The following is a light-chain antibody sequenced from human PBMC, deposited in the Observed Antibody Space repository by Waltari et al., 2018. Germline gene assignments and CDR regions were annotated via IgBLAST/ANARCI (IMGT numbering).Light chain of an antibody. J-gene: IGKJ1*01. CDR1: PSVLYSSNNKNY. V-gene: IGKV4-1*01. CDR2: WSS. CDR3: QQYYSPPPT. Sequence: DIVMTQSPDSLAVSLGERATLNCKSSPSVLYSSNNKNYLAWYQQKPGQPPKLLIYWSSTRESGVPDRFSGSGSGTDFTLTISSLQAEDVAVYYCQQYYSPPPTFGQGTKVEIK.